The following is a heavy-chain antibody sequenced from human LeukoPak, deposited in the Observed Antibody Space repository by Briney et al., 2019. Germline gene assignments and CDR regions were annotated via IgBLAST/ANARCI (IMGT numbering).Heavy chain of an antibody. Sequence: SETLSLTCTVSGGSISSYYWSWLRQPPGKGLEWIGYIYYSGSTNYNPSLKSRVTISVDTSKNQFSLKLSSVTAADTAVYYCARAVPLWFDPWGQGTLVTVSS. CDR1: GGSISSYY. CDR2: IYYSGST. V-gene: IGHV4-59*01. J-gene: IGHJ5*02. CDR3: ARAVPLWFDP.